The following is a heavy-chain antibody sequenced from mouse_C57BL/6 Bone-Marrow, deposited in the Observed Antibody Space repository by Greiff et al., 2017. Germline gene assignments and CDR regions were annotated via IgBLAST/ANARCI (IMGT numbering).Heavy chain of an antibody. CDR2: IDPETGGT. Sequence: VQLVESGAELVRPGASVTLSCKASGYTFTDYEMHWVKQTPVHGLEWIGAIDPETGGTAYNQKFKGKAILTADKSSSTAYMELRSLTSEDSAVYYCTRENYYGSSCFDYWGQGTTLTVSS. CDR1: GYTFTDYE. D-gene: IGHD1-1*01. CDR3: TRENYYGSSCFDY. V-gene: IGHV1-15*01. J-gene: IGHJ2*01.